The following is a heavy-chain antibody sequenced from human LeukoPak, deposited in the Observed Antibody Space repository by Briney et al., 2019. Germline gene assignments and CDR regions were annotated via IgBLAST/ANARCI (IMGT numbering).Heavy chain of an antibody. Sequence: PGGSLRLSCAASGFTFSSYSMNWVRQAPGKGLEWVSSISSSSSYIYYADSVKGRFTIPRDNAKNSLYLQMNSLRAEGTAGYYLARVTAARLHYFDYWGQGTLVPVFS. V-gene: IGHV3-21*04. D-gene: IGHD6-6*01. CDR2: ISSSSSYI. CDR1: GFTFSSYS. CDR3: ARVTAARLHYFDY. J-gene: IGHJ4*02.